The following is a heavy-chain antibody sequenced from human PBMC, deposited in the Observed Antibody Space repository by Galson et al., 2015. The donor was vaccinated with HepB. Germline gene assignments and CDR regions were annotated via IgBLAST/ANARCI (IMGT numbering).Heavy chain of an antibody. CDR2: VRDSGTGT. J-gene: IGHJ4*02. CDR3: AKDPGLGGEYY. CDR1: GFTFSVYT. D-gene: IGHD3-16*01. V-gene: IGHV3-23*01. Sequence: SLRLSCAASGFTFSVYTMNWVRQAPGKGLEWVSAVRDSGTGTWYADSVKGRFTISRDDSKNTVHLQLNSLRAEDTAIYYCAKDPGLGGEYYWGKGILVTGTS.